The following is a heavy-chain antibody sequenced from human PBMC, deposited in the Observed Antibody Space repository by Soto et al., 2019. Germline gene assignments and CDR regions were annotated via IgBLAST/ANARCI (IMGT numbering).Heavy chain of an antibody. CDR3: ARPGRVIEAAGTCGMDV. Sequence: SETLSLTCTVSGGSISSSSYYWGWIRQPPGKGLEWIGSIYYSGSTYYNPSLKSRVTISVDTSKNQFSLKLSSVTAADTAVYYCARPGRVIEAAGTCGMDVWGQGTTVTVSS. V-gene: IGHV4-39*01. D-gene: IGHD6-13*01. CDR2: IYYSGST. CDR1: GGSISSSSYY. J-gene: IGHJ6*02.